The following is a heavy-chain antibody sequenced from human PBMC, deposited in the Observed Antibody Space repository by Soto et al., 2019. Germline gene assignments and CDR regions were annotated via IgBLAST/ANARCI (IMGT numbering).Heavy chain of an antibody. J-gene: IGHJ4*02. V-gene: IGHV4-39*01. Sequence: SETLSLTCTVTGDSISSRSYYWGWIRQPPGKGLEWIGSIYYSGSTYNNPSLRSRVSISIDTSKDPFSLKLKSVTAADTALYFCARQRTPVVTQVYFDVWGPGSLVTVSS. CDR3: ARQRTPVVTQVYFDV. CDR2: IYYSGST. D-gene: IGHD2-21*02. CDR1: GDSISSRSYY.